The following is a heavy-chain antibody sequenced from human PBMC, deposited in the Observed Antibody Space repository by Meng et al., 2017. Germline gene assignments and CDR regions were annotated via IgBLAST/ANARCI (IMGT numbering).Heavy chain of an antibody. CDR3: ARGQYSSSWYRGYYYYGMDV. CDR2: ISYDGSNK. CDR1: GFTFSSYA. V-gene: IGHV3-30*04. Sequence: LSLTCAASGFTFSSYAMHWVRQAPGKGLEWVAVISYDGSNKYYADSVKGRFNISRDNSKNTLYLQMNSLRAEDTAVYYCARGQYSSSWYRGYYYYGMDVWGQGTTVTVSS. D-gene: IGHD6-13*01. J-gene: IGHJ6*02.